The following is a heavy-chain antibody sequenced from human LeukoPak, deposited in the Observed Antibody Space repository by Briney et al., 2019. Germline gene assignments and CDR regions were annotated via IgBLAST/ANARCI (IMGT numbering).Heavy chain of an antibody. J-gene: IGHJ4*02. CDR1: GGSISSGDYY. CDR3: ARASELSGYSSSWYLPHFDY. CDR2: IYYSGST. Sequence: PSETLSLTCTVSGGSISSGDYYWSWIRQPPGKGLEWIGYIYYSGSTYYNPSLKSRVTISVDTSKNQFSLKLSSVTAADTAVYYCARASELSGYSSSWYLPHFDYWGQGTLVTVSS. V-gene: IGHV4-30-4*08. D-gene: IGHD6-13*01.